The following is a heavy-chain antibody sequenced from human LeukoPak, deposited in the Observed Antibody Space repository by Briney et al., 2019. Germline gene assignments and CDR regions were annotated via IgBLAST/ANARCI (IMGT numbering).Heavy chain of an antibody. Sequence: SETLSLTCTVSGGSISSGSYYWSWIRQPAGKGLEWIGRIYTSGSTNYNPSLKSRVTISVDTSKSQFSLKLSSVTAADTAVYYCARGRIVYYYDSSGSSPYNYFDYWGQGTLVTVSS. CDR1: GGSISSGSYY. J-gene: IGHJ4*02. D-gene: IGHD3-22*01. V-gene: IGHV4-61*02. CDR3: ARGRIVYYYDSSGSSPYNYFDY. CDR2: IYTSGST.